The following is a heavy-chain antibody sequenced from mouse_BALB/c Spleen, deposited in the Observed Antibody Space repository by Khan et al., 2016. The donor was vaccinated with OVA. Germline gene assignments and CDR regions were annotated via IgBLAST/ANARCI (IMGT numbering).Heavy chain of an antibody. CDR1: GYSITTDYA. CDR3: ARVYGGDFDY. Sequence: LPASGPGLVKPSQSLSLTCTVTGYSITTDYAWNWIRQFPGNKLEWMGFISYSGNTKYNPSLKSRISITRDTSKNQFFLQLKSVTTEDTASYYCARVYGGDFDYWGQGTTLTVSS. D-gene: IGHD1-1*01. V-gene: IGHV3-2*02. CDR2: ISYSGNT. J-gene: IGHJ2*01.